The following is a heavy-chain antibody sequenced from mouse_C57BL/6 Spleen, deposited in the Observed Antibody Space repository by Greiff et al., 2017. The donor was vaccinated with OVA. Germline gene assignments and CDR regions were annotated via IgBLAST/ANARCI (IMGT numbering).Heavy chain of an antibody. Sequence: EVQLQQSGPELVKPGASVKISCKASGYSFTDYNMNWVKQSHGKSLEWIGVINPNYGTTSYNQKFKGKATLTVDQSSSTAYMQLNSLTSEDSAVYYCASGGIRDYDWFAYWGQGTLVTVPA. CDR2: INPNYGTT. J-gene: IGHJ3*01. V-gene: IGHV1-39*01. D-gene: IGHD2-4*01. CDR1: GYSFTDYN. CDR3: ASGGIRDYDWFAY.